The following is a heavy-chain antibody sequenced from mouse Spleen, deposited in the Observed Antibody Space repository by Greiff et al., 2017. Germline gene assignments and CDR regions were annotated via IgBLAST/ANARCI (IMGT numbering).Heavy chain of an antibody. Sequence: QVQLQQPGAELVKPGASVKLSCKASGYTFTSYWMHWVKQRPGQGLEWIGMIHPNSGSTNYNEKFKSKATLTVDKSSSTAYMQLSSLTSEDSAVYYCARDDGYDVVFAYWGQGTLVTVSA. CDR1: GYTFTSYW. V-gene: IGHV1-64*01. D-gene: IGHD2-2*01. J-gene: IGHJ3*01. CDR3: ARDDGYDVVFAY. CDR2: IHPNSGST.